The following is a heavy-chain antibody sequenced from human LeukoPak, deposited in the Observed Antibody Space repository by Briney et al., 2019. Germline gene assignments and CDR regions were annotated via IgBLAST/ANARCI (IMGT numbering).Heavy chain of an antibody. CDR2: INPSGGST. Sequence: VASVKVSCKASGYTFTSYYMHWVRQAPGQGLEWMGIINPSGGSTSYAQKFQGRVTMTRDTSTSTVYMELSSLRSEDTAVYYCARDLSPNYYDSSAHVWGQGTMVTVSS. J-gene: IGHJ3*01. D-gene: IGHD3-22*01. CDR3: ARDLSPNYYDSSAHV. V-gene: IGHV1-46*01. CDR1: GYTFTSYY.